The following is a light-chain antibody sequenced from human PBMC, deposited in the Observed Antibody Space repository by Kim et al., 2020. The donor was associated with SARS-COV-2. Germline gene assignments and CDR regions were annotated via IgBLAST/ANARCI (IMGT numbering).Light chain of an antibody. CDR3: QAWDSTFHV. Sequence: SYELTQPPSVSVYPGQTATISCSGHKVGDKFACWYQQKAGQSPVLIIYQDTKRPSGIPERFSGSNSGNTATLTISGTQAADEADYYCQAWDSTFHVFGTG. V-gene: IGLV3-1*01. CDR2: QDT. CDR1: KVGDKF. J-gene: IGLJ1*01.